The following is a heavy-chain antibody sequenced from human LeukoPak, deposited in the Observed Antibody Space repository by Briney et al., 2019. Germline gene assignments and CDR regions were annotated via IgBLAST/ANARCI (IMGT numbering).Heavy chain of an antibody. D-gene: IGHD3-16*01. CDR1: GFSSYS. CDR2: ISSGSDYI. V-gene: IGHV3-21*01. CDR3: ARDPWGTHAY. Sequence: KTGGSLRLSCAASGFSSYSLNWVRQAPGKGLEWVSSISSGSDYIYYADSVKGRFTISRDNAKNSLYLQMNSLRVEDTAIYYCARDPWGTHAYWGQGTLVTVSS. J-gene: IGHJ4*02.